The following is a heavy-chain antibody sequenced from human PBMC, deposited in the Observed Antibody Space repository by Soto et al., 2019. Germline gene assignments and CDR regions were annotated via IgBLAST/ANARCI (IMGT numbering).Heavy chain of an antibody. CDR2: IYPGDSDS. J-gene: IGHJ6*04. CDR3: ARQNTNVYDHVREYSGMDV. Sequence: GESLKISCKGSGYSFPNYWIGWVRQMPGKGLEWMGIIYPGDSDSRYSPSFEGRVTISADKSINTAYLQWSSLKASDTAMYYCARQNTNVYDHVREYSGMDVWGNGNTVTVS. CDR1: GYSFPNYW. D-gene: IGHD5-12*01. V-gene: IGHV5-51*01.